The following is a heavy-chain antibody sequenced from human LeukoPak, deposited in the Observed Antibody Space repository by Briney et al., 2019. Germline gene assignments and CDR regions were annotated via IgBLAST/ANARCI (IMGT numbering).Heavy chain of an antibody. D-gene: IGHD3-10*01. V-gene: IGHV4-34*01. CDR1: GGSFSGYY. Sequence: SETLSLTCAVYGGSFSGYYWSWIRQPPGKGLEWIGEINHSGSTNYNPSLKSRVTISVDTSKNQFSLKLSSVTAADTAVYYCARLWFGELVTDCWGQGTLVTVSS. J-gene: IGHJ4*02. CDR2: INHSGST. CDR3: ARLWFGELVTDC.